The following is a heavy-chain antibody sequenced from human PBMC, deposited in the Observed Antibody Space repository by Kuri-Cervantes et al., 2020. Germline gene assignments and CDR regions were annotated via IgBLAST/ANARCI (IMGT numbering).Heavy chain of an antibody. CDR2: IHYSGST. D-gene: IGHD1-26*01. V-gene: IGHV4-59*12. Sequence: GSLRLSCSVSGASISSYYWSWIRQPPGKGLEWIGYIHYSGSTNYNPSLTSRVTISVDRSKNQFSLKLSSVTAADTAVYYCATGKWELLGAGFDYWGRG. CDR3: ATGKWELLGAGFDY. J-gene: IGHJ4*02. CDR1: GASISSYY.